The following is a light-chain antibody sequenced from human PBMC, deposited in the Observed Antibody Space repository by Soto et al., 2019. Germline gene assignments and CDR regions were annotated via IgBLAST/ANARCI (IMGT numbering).Light chain of an antibody. Sequence: DIVLTQSPDSLAVSLGERATINCKSSQSLLYRSNNKNYLAWYQQKPGQPLKLLISWASTRESGVPDRFSGSGSGADFTLTISRLQAEDVAVYYCQQYYSIPFTFGQGTKVDIK. CDR1: QSLLYRSNNKNY. CDR3: QQYYSIPFT. V-gene: IGKV4-1*01. J-gene: IGKJ2*01. CDR2: WAS.